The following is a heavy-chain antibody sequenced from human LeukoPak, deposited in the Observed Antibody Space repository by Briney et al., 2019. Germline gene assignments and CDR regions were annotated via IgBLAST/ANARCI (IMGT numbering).Heavy chain of an antibody. CDR1: GGSINSYY. Sequence: SETLSLTCTVSGGSINSYYWSWIRQPAGKRLEWIGRIYTSGSTYYNPSLKSRVTISVDTSKNQFSLKLSSVTAADTAVYYCARSAYGDYVFFDYWGQGTLVTVSS. J-gene: IGHJ4*02. D-gene: IGHD4-17*01. CDR3: ARSAYGDYVFFDY. V-gene: IGHV4-4*07. CDR2: IYTSGST.